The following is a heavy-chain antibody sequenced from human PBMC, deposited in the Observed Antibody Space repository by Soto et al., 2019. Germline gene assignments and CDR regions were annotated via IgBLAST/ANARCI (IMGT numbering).Heavy chain of an antibody. J-gene: IGHJ4*02. CDR3: AREIYGSVDY. D-gene: IGHD3-10*01. V-gene: IGHV4-31*03. CDR1: GGSISSGGYY. Sequence: PSETLSLTGTVSGGSISSGGYYWSWIRQHPGKGLEWIGYIYYSGSTYYNPSLKSRVTISVDTSKNQFSLKLSSVTAADTAVYYCAREIYGSVDYWGQGTLVTVSS. CDR2: IYYSGST.